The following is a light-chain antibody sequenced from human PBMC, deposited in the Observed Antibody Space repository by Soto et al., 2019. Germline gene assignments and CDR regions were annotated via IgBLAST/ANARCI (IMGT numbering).Light chain of an antibody. CDR3: AAWDDSLSAVV. Sequence: QSVLTQPPSASGTPGQRVIISCSGSISNLGSNFIYWYQQLPGAAPKLLISRNNERPSGVPDRFSGSKSGTSASLAISGLRSEHEADYHCAAWDDSLSAVVFGGGTKVTVL. J-gene: IGLJ3*02. CDR2: RNN. V-gene: IGLV1-47*01. CDR1: ISNLGSNF.